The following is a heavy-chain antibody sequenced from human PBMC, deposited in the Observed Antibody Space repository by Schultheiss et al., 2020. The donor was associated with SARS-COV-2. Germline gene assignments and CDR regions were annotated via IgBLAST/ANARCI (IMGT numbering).Heavy chain of an antibody. J-gene: IGHJ4*02. Sequence: ETLSLTCAVYGGSFSGYYWSWIRQPPGKALEWLAHIFSNYEKSYSTSLKSRLTISKDTSKSQVVLTMTNMDPVDTATYYCARISNGWCIDYWGQGTLVTVSS. CDR2: IFSNYEK. CDR3: ARISNGWCIDY. CDR1: GGSFSGYYW. V-gene: IGHV2-26*01. D-gene: IGHD2-8*02.